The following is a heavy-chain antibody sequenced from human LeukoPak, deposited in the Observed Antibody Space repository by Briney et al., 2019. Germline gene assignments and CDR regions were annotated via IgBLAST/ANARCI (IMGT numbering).Heavy chain of an antibody. J-gene: IGHJ6*03. V-gene: IGHV3-21*01. CDR1: GFMFSSYS. CDR2: ISSSSNYI. Sequence: GGSLRLSCAASGFMFSSYSMNWVRQAPGKGLEWVSSISSSSNYIYYADSMKGRFTISRDNAKNSLYLQMNSLRAEDTAVYYCARAEALDYGGNPYYYYYYMDVWGKGTTVTVSS. CDR3: ARAEALDYGGNPYYYYYYMDV. D-gene: IGHD4-23*01.